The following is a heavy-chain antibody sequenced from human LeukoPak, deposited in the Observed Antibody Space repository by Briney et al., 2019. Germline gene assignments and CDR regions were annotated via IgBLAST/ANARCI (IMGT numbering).Heavy chain of an antibody. V-gene: IGHV4-39*01. CDR1: GGSISSRSYY. CDR2: IYYSGNT. CDR3: ARHGGSGSYYNCFDP. Sequence: SETLSLTCTVSGGSISSRSYYWGWIRQPPGKGLEWIGSIYYSGNTYYNPSLKSRLTISVDTSKNQFSLKLTSVTAADTAVYYCARHGGSGSYYNCFDPWGQGTLVTVSS. D-gene: IGHD3-10*01. J-gene: IGHJ5*02.